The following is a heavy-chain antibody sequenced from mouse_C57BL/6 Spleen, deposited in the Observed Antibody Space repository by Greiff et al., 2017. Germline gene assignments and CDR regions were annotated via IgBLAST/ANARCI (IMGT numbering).Heavy chain of an antibody. V-gene: IGHV1-39*01. CDR2: INPNYGTT. Sequence: EVQLQQSGPELVKPGASVKISCKASGYSFTDYNMNWVKQSNGKSLEWIGVINPNYGTTSYNQKFKGKATLTVDQSSSTAYMQLNSLTSEDSAVYYCATNYYSNYDYAMDYWGQGTSVTVSS. CDR3: ATNYYSNYDYAMDY. CDR1: GYSFTDYN. D-gene: IGHD2-5*01. J-gene: IGHJ4*01.